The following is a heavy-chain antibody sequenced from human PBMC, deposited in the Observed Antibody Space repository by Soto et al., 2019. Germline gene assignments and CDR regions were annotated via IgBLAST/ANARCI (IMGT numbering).Heavy chain of an antibody. CDR2: IYNSGRT. J-gene: IGHJ3*02. V-gene: IGHV4-59*01. CDR1: GGSISSYY. Sequence: QVQLQESGPGLVKPSETLSLTCTVSGGSISSYYGSWIRQPPGKGLEWIGYIYNSGRTNYNPSLTSGITISVDTSKHQFTLNLSSVNAAETAVYYCERDQSGSYSNHYAFNIWGQGKMVTVSS. D-gene: IGHD1-26*01. CDR3: ERDQSGSYSNHYAFNI.